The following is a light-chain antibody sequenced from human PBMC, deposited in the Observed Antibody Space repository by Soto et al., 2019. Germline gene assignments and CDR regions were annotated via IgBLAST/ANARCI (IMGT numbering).Light chain of an antibody. CDR3: QQYGSSPRLT. CDR1: QRITRSY. J-gene: IGKJ4*01. Sequence: EIVLTQSPGTLSLSPGERATLSCRASQRITRSYLAWYQQKPGQAPRLLSYAASRRATGIPDRFRGSGSGTDVTLNISRLESEDFAVYYCQQYGSSPRLTFGGGTKVEIK. CDR2: AAS. V-gene: IGKV3-20*01.